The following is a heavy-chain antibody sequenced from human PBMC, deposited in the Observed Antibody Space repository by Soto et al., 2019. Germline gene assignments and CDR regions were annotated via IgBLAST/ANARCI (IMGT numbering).Heavy chain of an antibody. Sequence: VPAKVTCKDPGYTFTSNCLRWVRQAPGQGLEWMGWISAYNGNTNYAQKLQGRVTMTTDTSTSTAYMELRSLRSDDTAVYYCARDLQQLVRDDYWGQGTLVTGSS. V-gene: IGHV1-18*01. J-gene: IGHJ4*02. CDR2: ISAYNGNT. CDR1: GYTFTSNC. CDR3: ARDLQQLVRDDY. D-gene: IGHD6-13*01.